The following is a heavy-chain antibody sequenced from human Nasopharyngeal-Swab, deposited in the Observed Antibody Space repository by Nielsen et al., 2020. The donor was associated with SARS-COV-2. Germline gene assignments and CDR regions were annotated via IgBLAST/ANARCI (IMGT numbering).Heavy chain of an antibody. CDR3: ARGLPSYYDSSGYYSD. D-gene: IGHD3-22*01. Sequence: SETLSLTCTVSGGSISSYYWSWIRQPPGKGLEWIGYIYYSGSTNYNPSHKSRVTISVDTSKNQFSLKLSSVTAADTAVYYCARGLPSYYDSSGYYSDWGQGTLVTVSS. CDR1: GGSISSYY. V-gene: IGHV4-59*01. CDR2: IYYSGST. J-gene: IGHJ4*02.